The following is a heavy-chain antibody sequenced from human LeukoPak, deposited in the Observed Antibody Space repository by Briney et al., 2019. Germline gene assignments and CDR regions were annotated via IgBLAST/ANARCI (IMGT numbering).Heavy chain of an antibody. CDR2: ISSSSTYI. CDR1: GFTFSSYS. Sequence: GGSLRLSCAASGFTFSSYSMNWVRQAPGKGLQWVSSISSSSTYIYYADSVRGRFTTSRDNAKNSLYLQMNSLRGEDTAVYYCARGDGAPPPDVFDIWGQGTMVTVSS. D-gene: IGHD3-10*01. CDR3: ARGDGAPPPDVFDI. J-gene: IGHJ3*02. V-gene: IGHV3-21*01.